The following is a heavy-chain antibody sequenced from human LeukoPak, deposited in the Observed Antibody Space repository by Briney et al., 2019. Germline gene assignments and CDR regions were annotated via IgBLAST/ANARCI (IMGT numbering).Heavy chain of an antibody. CDR2: ISYSGGST. D-gene: IGHD3-22*01. Sequence: GGSLRLSCAASGFTFSSYGMSWVRQAPGKGLGWVSSISYSGGSTDYADSVKGGFTISRDNSKNTLYLQMNSLRAEDTAVYYCVRRNVDSGGTYSGMDVWGQGTTVTVSS. J-gene: IGHJ6*02. CDR3: VRRNVDSGGTYSGMDV. CDR1: GFTFSSYG. V-gene: IGHV3-23*01.